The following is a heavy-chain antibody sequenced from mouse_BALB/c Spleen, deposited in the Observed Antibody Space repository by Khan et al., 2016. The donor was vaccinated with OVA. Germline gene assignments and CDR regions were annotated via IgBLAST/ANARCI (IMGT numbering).Heavy chain of an antibody. CDR3: AREAYRYDEYYFDY. CDR2: ISSGGST. Sequence: EVELVESGGGSVKPGGSLKLSCAVSGFTFSSYVMSWVRQTPEKRLEWVASISSGGSTYYPDSVKGRFTISRDNARNILYLQMSSLRSEDMAIYYCAREAYRYDEYYFDYWGQGTTLTVSS. D-gene: IGHD2-14*01. V-gene: IGHV5-6-5*01. CDR1: GFTFSSYV. J-gene: IGHJ2*01.